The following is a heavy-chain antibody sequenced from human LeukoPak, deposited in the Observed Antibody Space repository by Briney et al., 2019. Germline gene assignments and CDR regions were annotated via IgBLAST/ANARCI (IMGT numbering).Heavy chain of an antibody. Sequence: GASVKVSCKASGYTFTSYYMHWVRQAPGQGLEWMGWISAYNGNTNYAQKLQGRVTMTTDTSTSTAYMELRSLRSDDTAVYYCARDEVGAHLSRFDPWGQGTLVTVSS. D-gene: IGHD1-26*01. CDR1: GYTFTSYY. CDR2: ISAYNGNT. V-gene: IGHV1-18*04. CDR3: ARDEVGAHLSRFDP. J-gene: IGHJ5*02.